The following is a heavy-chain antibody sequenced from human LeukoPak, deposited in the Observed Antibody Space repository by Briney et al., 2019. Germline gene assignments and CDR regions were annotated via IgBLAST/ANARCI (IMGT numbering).Heavy chain of an antibody. CDR2: IYYSGST. D-gene: IGHD3-22*01. CDR1: GGSISSYY. CDR3: ARSRSGYYP. V-gene: IGHV4-59*01. Sequence: SETLSLTCTVSGGSISSYYWSWIRQPPGKGLEWFGYIYYSGSTNYNPSLKSRVTISVDTSKNQFSLKLSSVAAADTAVYYCARSRSGYYPWGQGTLVTVSS. J-gene: IGHJ5*02.